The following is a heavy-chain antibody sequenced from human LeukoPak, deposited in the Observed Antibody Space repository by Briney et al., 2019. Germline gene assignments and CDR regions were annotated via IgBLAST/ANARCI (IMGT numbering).Heavy chain of an antibody. D-gene: IGHD5-24*01. CDR2: TYSGGTT. Sequence: GGPLRLSCAASGFTVSSNYMSWVRQAPGKGLEWVSVTYSGGTTYYADSVKGRFTISRDNSKNTLHLQMNSLRAEDTAVYYCARDNGDGYRTHWGQGTLVTVSS. CDR1: GFTVSSNY. V-gene: IGHV3-66*01. CDR3: ARDNGDGYRTH. J-gene: IGHJ4*02.